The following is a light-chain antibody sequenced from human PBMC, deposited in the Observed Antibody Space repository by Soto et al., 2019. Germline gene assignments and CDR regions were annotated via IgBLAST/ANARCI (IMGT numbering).Light chain of an antibody. CDR3: SSYASGSTLV. V-gene: IGLV2-14*01. CDR2: DVN. Sequence: QSALTQPASVSGSPGQSITISCIGTSSDVGGYDYVSWYQQYPGKAPKLMIYDVNNRASGVANRFSGSKSGNMASLTISGLQADDEAEYYCSSYASGSTLVFGGGTKLTVL. J-gene: IGLJ2*01. CDR1: SSDVGGYDY.